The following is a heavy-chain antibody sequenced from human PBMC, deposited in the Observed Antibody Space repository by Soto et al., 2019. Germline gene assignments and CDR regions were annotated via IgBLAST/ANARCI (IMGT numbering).Heavy chain of an antibody. Sequence: QITLKESGPTLVKPTQTLTLTCTFSGFSLSSSGVGVGWIRQPPGKALEWLTFIYWDDDKRYSPSLKSRLTITKDTSKHQFVLTLTTMHPVDTAPYSFARLVVAGIPSSFDSWGQGTLLTVSS. CDR2: IYWDDDK. J-gene: IGHJ4*02. CDR3: ARLVVAGIPSSFDS. V-gene: IGHV2-5*02. D-gene: IGHD2-15*01. CDR1: GFSLSSSGVG.